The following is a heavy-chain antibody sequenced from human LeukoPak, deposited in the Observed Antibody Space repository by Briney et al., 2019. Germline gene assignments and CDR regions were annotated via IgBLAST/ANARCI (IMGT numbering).Heavy chain of an antibody. V-gene: IGHV3-33*08. Sequence: PGGSLRLSCAGSGFTFSNYAMTWVRQAPGKGLEWVATIWSDGSNKYYADSVKGRFTISRDNSKNTLYLQMNSLRAEDTAVYYCASVCSGTSCHFDYWGQGTLVTVSS. CDR1: GFTFSNYA. J-gene: IGHJ4*02. CDR3: ASVCSGTSCHFDY. D-gene: IGHD2-2*01. CDR2: IWSDGSNK.